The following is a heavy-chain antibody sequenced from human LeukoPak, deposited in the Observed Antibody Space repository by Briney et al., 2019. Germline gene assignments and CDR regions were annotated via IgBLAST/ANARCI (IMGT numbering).Heavy chain of an antibody. Sequence: GGSLRLSCAASGLTGSHNYVSWARQAPGKGLEWVSAIHTSGDTCYADSVKGRFTISRDTSKNTLYLQINSLRVEDTAVYYCIVFGDSDHWGQGNLVTVSS. CDR3: IVFGDSDH. D-gene: IGHD4-17*01. V-gene: IGHV3-53*01. J-gene: IGHJ4*02. CDR2: IHTSGDT. CDR1: GLTGSHNY.